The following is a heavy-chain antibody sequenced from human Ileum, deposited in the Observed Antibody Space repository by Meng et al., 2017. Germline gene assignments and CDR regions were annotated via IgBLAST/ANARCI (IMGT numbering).Heavy chain of an antibody. CDR3: ARFSSGYFFDY. CDR1: GYTVSNYA. CDR2: INAGNGDT. Sequence: VQLVQSGAEVKKPGASVKVSCKASGYTVSNYAMNWVRQAPGQRLEWMGWINAGNGDTKYSQKFQGRVTITRDTSASTGYMELSSLRSEDTAVYYCARFSSGYFFDYWGQGTLVTVSS. J-gene: IGHJ4*02. D-gene: IGHD3-22*01. V-gene: IGHV1-3*01.